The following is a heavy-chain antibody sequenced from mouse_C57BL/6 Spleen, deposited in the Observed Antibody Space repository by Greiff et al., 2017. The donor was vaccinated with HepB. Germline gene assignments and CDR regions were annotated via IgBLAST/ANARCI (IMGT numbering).Heavy chain of an antibody. CDR3: AKASYDGYPWFAD. CDR1: GYTFTDYN. D-gene: IGHD2-3*01. V-gene: IGHV1-18*01. CDR2: INPNNGGT. Sequence: VQLQQSGPELVKPGASVKIPCKASGYTFTDYNMDWVKQSHGKSLEWIGDINPNNGGTIYNQKFKGKATLTVDKSSSTAYMERRSLTSEDTAVYYCAKASYDGYPWFADWGQGTLVTVSA. J-gene: IGHJ3*01.